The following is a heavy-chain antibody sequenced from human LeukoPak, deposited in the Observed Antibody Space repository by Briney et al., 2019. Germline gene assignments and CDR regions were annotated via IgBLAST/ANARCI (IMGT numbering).Heavy chain of an antibody. CDR2: ISGSGGST. CDR3: ARRLDYSGYDWHYYYGMDV. Sequence: PGGSLRLSCAASGFTFSSYAMSWVRQAPGKGLEWVSAISGSGGSTYYADSVKGRFTISRDNSKNTLYLQMNSLRAEDTAVYYCARRLDYSGYDWHYYYGMDVWGQGTTVTVSS. J-gene: IGHJ6*02. D-gene: IGHD5-12*01. CDR1: GFTFSSYA. V-gene: IGHV3-23*01.